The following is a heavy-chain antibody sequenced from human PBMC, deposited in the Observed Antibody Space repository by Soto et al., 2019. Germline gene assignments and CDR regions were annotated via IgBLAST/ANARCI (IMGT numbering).Heavy chain of an antibody. J-gene: IGHJ5*02. CDR2: ISYSGTT. CDR3: ARGRGYSYGLDP. V-gene: IGHV4-30-4*01. CDR1: GDSISSVYNY. Sequence: SETLSLTCTVSGDSISSVYNYWSWIRQPPGEGLEWIGFISYSGTTSYRPSLKSRLAISLDTSKNQFSLSLTSVTAADTAVYYCARGRGYSYGLDPWGQGTLVTVSS. D-gene: IGHD5-12*01.